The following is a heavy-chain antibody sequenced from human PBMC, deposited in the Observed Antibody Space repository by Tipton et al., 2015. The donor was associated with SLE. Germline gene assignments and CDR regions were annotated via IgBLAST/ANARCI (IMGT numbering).Heavy chain of an antibody. V-gene: IGHV3-30*02. CDR3: ASILGNTNPSDF. D-gene: IGHD2-8*01. Sequence: SLRLSCAASGFTFRTYAMHWVRQAPGKGLEGVSFIRFDGNVNQYADSVRGRFTISRDNSKNTLSLQMDSLRPEDTSIYYCASILGNTNPSDFWGQGTLVTVSS. CDR2: IRFDGNVN. CDR1: GFTFRTYA. J-gene: IGHJ4*02.